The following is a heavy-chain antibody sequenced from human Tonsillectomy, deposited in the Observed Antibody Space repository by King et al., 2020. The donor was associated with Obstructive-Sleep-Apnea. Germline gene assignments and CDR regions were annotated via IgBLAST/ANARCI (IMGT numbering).Heavy chain of an antibody. CDR1: GDSISGSPFY. D-gene: IGHD1-26*01. CDR2: ISHSGNT. Sequence: QLQESGPGLVKPSETLSLMCTVSGDSISGSPFYWGWIRQPPGKGLEWIGGISHSGNTYYNPSLKSRVTISVDTSKNHFSLRLSSVTAADTAIYYCARPTVGATTGFDYWGQGTLVSVSS. J-gene: IGHJ4*02. V-gene: IGHV4-39*07. CDR3: ARPTVGATTGFDY.